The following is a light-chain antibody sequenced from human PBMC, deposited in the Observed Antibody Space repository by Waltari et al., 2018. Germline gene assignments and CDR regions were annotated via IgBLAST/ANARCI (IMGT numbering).Light chain of an antibody. CDR3: QQRSNWPLT. V-gene: IGKV3-11*01. J-gene: IGKJ4*01. CDR2: DAS. Sequence: EIVLTQSPATLSLSPGERDTLSCRASQSVSSYLAWYQQKPGQAPRLLIYDASNRATGIPARFSGSGSGTDFTLTISSLEPEDFAVYYCQQRSNWPLTLGGGTKVEIK. CDR1: QSVSSY.